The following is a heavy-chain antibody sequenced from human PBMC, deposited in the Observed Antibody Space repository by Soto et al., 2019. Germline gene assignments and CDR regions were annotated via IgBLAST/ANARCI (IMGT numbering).Heavy chain of an antibody. CDR1: GFTFSSYG. J-gene: IGHJ4*02. CDR2: ISYDGSNK. Sequence: GGSLRLSCAASGFTFSSYGMHWVRQAPGKGLEWVAVISYDGSNKYYADSVKGRFTISRDNSKNTLYLQMNSLRAEDTAVYYCAAEPGSSGGAYWGQGTLVTVSS. CDR3: AAEPGSSGGAY. V-gene: IGHV3-30*03. D-gene: IGHD6-6*01.